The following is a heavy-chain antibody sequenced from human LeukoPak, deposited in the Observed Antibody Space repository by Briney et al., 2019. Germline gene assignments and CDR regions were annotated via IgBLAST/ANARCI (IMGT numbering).Heavy chain of an antibody. D-gene: IGHD3-22*01. V-gene: IGHV4-34*01. J-gene: IGHJ6*03. CDR3: ARSDYYDSSGYYYSYYYMDV. Sequence: SETLSLTCTVSGGSVSNYYWSWIRQSPGKGLEWIGEINHSGSTNYNPSLKSRVTISVDTSKNQFSLKLSSVTAADTAVYYCARSDYYDSSGYYYSYYYMDVWGKGTTVTVSS. CDR2: INHSGST. CDR1: GGSVSNYY.